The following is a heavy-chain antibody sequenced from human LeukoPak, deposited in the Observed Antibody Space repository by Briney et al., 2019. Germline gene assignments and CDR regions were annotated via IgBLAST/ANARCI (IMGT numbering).Heavy chain of an antibody. CDR3: AREELGSSLGFDP. J-gene: IGHJ5*02. Sequence: GGSLRLSCAASGFTFSSYTIHWVRQPPGKGLEWVAVISFDGSDKYYADSVKGRFTISRDNSKNTLYLQMNSLRAEDTAVYYCAREELGSSLGFDPWGQGTLVTVSS. D-gene: IGHD3-16*01. CDR2: ISFDGSDK. CDR1: GFTFSSYT. V-gene: IGHV3-30-3*01.